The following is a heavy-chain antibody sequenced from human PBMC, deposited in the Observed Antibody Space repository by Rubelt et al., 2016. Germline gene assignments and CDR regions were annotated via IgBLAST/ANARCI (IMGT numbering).Heavy chain of an antibody. CDR3: ARDIAAAGNFDY. V-gene: IGHV4-31*03. Sequence: QVQLQESGPGLVKPSQTLSLTCTVSGGSISSGGYYWSWIRQHPGKGLEWIGYIYYSGSTYYNPSLKRRVTISVDTSKNQFSLKLSSVTAADTAVYYCARDIAAAGNFDYWGQGTLVTVSS. D-gene: IGHD6-13*01. CDR2: IYYSGST. CDR1: GGSISSGGYY. J-gene: IGHJ4*02.